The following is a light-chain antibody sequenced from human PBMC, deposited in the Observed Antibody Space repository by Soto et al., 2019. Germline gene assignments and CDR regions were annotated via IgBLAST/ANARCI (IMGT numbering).Light chain of an antibody. CDR2: GAS. V-gene: IGKV3-20*01. CDR1: QSISSSY. Sequence: EIVLTQSPGTLSLSPGERTTLSCRASQSISSSYLAWYQQKPGQAPRLLVYGASSRATGIPDRFSGSGSGTDFTLTISRLEPEDFALYYRQQYGSTFWTLGQGTKVDIK. J-gene: IGKJ1*01. CDR3: QQYGSTFWT.